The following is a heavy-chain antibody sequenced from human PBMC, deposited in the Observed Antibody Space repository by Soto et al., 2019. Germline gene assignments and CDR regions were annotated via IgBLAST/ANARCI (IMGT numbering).Heavy chain of an antibody. D-gene: IGHD2-8*01. CDR2: INHSGST. CDR3: ASSPGVMVDY. J-gene: IGHJ4*02. V-gene: IGHV4-34*01. CDR1: GGSFSGYY. Sequence: QVQLQQWGAGLLKPSETLSLTCAVYGGSFSGYYWSWIRQPPGKGLEWIGEINHSGSTNYNPSLKSRVTISVDTSKNQFSLKLSSVTAADTAVYYCASSPGVMVDYWGQGTLVTVSS.